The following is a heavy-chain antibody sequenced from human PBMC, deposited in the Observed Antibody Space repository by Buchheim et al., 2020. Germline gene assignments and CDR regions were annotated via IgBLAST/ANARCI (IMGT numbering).Heavy chain of an antibody. V-gene: IGHV1-8*01. Sequence: QVQLVQSGAEVKKPGASVKVSCKASGYTFTSYDINWVRQATGQGLEWMGWMNPNSGNTGYAQKFQGRVTMTRNTSISTAYMELSSLRSEDTAVYYCARQSVVVAGTWRAYYYYGMDVWGQGTT. CDR2: MNPNSGNT. CDR3: ARQSVVVAGTWRAYYYYGMDV. J-gene: IGHJ6*02. D-gene: IGHD6-19*01. CDR1: GYTFTSYD.